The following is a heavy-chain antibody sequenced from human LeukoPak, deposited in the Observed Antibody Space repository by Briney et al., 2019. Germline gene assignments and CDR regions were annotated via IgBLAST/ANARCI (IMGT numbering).Heavy chain of an antibody. CDR1: GGSFSGYY. CDR3: ARDRDNVATYDIGY. Sequence: PSETLSLTCAVYGGSFSGYYWSWIRQSAGKGLEWIGRIYTSGDTNYNPSLKSRVTLSLDKSKNQFFLQLTSVTAADTAVYYCARDRDNVATYDIGYWGQGTLVTVSS. J-gene: IGHJ4*02. D-gene: IGHD5-12*01. CDR2: IYTSGDT. V-gene: IGHV4-4*07.